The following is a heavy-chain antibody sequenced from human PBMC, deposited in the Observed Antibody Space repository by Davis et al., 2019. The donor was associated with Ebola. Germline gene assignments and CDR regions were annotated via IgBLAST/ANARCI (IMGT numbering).Heavy chain of an antibody. CDR2: VTSSGCST. CDR1: GFTFGNYA. J-gene: IGHJ6*04. V-gene: IGHV3-23*01. D-gene: IGHD6-19*01. Sequence: PGGSLRLSCAGSGFTFGNYAMTWARQAPGKGLEWVSAVTSSGCSTYYADSVKGRFTISRDNSKNTLYLQMNSLSGDDTAVYYCAKGGSGWPSDYSYGLGVWGKGTTVTVAS. CDR3: AKGGSGWPSDYSYGLGV.